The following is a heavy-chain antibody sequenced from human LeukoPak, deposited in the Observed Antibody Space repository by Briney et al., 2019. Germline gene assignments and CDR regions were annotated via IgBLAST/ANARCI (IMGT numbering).Heavy chain of an antibody. CDR2: SSGSGGTT. V-gene: IGHV3-23*01. D-gene: IGHD1-1*01. CDR3: ARDWNVWYFDY. Sequence: PGGSLRLSCAASGFTFSSYALSWVRQAPGKGLEWVSASSGSGGTTYYADSVKGRFTISNDNSKNTLYLQMDSLRAEDTAVYYCARDWNVWYFDYWGQGTLVTVSS. CDR1: GFTFSSYA. J-gene: IGHJ4*02.